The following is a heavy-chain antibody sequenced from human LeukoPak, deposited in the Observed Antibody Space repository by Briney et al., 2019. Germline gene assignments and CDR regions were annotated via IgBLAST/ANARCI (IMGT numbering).Heavy chain of an antibody. CDR2: ISSSGSTI. Sequence: GGSLRLSCAASGFTFSDYYMSWIRQAPGKGLEWVSYISSSGSTIYYADSVKGRFTISRDNAKNSLYLQMNSLRAEDTAVYYCARANRRFEQRQFDPWGQGALVTVSS. CDR3: ARANRRFEQRQFDP. CDR1: GFTFSDYY. D-gene: IGHD6-25*01. J-gene: IGHJ5*02. V-gene: IGHV3-11*01.